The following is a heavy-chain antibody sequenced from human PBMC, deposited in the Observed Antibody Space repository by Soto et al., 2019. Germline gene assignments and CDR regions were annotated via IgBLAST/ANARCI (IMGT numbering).Heavy chain of an antibody. D-gene: IGHD3-3*01. J-gene: IGHJ6*02. CDR1: GFTFSNYA. Sequence: PGGSLRLSCAASGFTFSNYALAWVRQAPGKGLEWVSGISGSGGSTFYPDSVKGRFTISRDNSKNTLYLQMNGLRAEDTAVYYCARDASYFSLWSGYYPSRNGMDVWGQGTTVTVSS. V-gene: IGHV3-23*01. CDR2: ISGSGGST. CDR3: ARDASYFSLWSGYYPSRNGMDV.